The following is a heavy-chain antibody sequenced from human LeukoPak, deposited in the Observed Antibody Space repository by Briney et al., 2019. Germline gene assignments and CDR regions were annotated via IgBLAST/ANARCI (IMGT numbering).Heavy chain of an antibody. J-gene: IGHJ4*02. Sequence: PGGSLRLSCAASGFTFSDYEMNWVRQAPGKGLEWVSYISSSSSTIYYADSVKGRFTISRDNAKNSLYLQMNSLRAEDTAVYYCARGDYFSSSHFDYWGQGTLVTVSS. D-gene: IGHD6-6*01. CDR3: ARGDYFSSSHFDY. CDR2: ISSSSSTI. V-gene: IGHV3-48*01. CDR1: GFTFSDYE.